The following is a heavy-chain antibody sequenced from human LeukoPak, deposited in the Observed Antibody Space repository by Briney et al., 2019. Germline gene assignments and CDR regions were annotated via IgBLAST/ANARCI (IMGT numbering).Heavy chain of an antibody. CDR1: GFTFSSYA. V-gene: IGHV3-30*04. CDR2: ISYDGSNK. CDR3: ARGRRPVDY. D-gene: IGHD1-14*01. J-gene: IGHJ4*02. Sequence: GRSLRLSCAASGFTFSSYAMHWFRQAPGKGLEWVAVISYDGSNKYYADSVKGRFTISRDNSKNTLYLQMNSLRAEDTAVYYCARGRRPVDYWGQGTLVTVSS.